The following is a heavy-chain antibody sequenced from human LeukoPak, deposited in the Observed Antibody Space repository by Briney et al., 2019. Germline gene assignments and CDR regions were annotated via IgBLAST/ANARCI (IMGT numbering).Heavy chain of an antibody. V-gene: IGHV5-51*01. D-gene: IGHD6-19*01. CDR3: ARGYVNGWFLDY. CDR1: GYSFTTYW. J-gene: IGHJ4*02. CDR2: IYPGDSDT. Sequence: GESLKISCRGSGYSFTTYWIGWVRQMPGKGLEWMGIIYPGDSDTRYTPSFQGQVTMSADKSINTAYLQWSSLKASDTAMYYCARGYVNGWFLDYWGQGTLVTVSS.